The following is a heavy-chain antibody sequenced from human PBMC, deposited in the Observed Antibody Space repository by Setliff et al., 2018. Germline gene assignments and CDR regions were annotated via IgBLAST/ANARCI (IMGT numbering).Heavy chain of an antibody. CDR2: VDHSGNT. CDR3: ARRDSTGYYGYSFDF. V-gene: IGHV4-39*01. J-gene: IGHJ4*02. Sequence: PSETLSLTCTVSGGSISSYYWGWIRQSPGKGLDWIGTVDHSGNTFYNPSLKSRVTISVDTSKNQLSLKLASVTAADTAVYYCARRDSTGYYGYSFDFWGQGTLVTVSS. CDR1: GGSISSYY. D-gene: IGHD3-22*01.